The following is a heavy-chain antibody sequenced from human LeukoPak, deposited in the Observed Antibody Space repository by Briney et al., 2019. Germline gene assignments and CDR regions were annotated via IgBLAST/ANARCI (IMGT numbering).Heavy chain of an antibody. D-gene: IGHD2-15*01. V-gene: IGHV1-2*02. CDR2: INPNSGGT. J-gene: IGHJ4*02. CDR1: GYTFTAYY. Sequence: GASVKVSCKASGYTFTAYYIHWVRQAPGPGLEWMGWINPNSGGTNNAQNFQGRVTMTSDTSTYTTHMELSRLRSDDTAVYYCARSDVVVVTATTHFDYWGQGTLVSVSS. CDR3: ARSDVVVVTATTHFDY.